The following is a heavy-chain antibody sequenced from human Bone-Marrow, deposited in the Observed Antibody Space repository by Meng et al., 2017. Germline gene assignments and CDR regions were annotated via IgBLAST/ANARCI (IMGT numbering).Heavy chain of an antibody. CDR3: ARDKGVDTAMKN. Sequence: GESLKISCAASGFTFSDYYMSWIRQAPGKGLEWVSYISSSGSTIYYADSVKGRFTISRDNAKNSLYLQMNSLRAEDTAVYHCARDKGVDTAMKNWGQGTLVTVSS. D-gene: IGHD5-18*01. V-gene: IGHV3-11*01. J-gene: IGHJ4*02. CDR1: GFTFSDYY. CDR2: ISSSGSTI.